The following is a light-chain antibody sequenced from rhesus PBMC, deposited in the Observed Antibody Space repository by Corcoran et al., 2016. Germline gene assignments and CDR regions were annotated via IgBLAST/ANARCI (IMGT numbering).Light chain of an antibody. V-gene: IGLV7-71*01. CDR2: NTN. J-gene: IGLJ6*01. CDR1: TGPVTSGNY. Sequence: QAVVTQETSLTVSPGGTVTLTCGSSTGPVTSGNYPHWFQQKPGQAPWGLIYNTNSKHSWTPARFSGSLAGGKAALTLSGAQPEDEAEYYGLLYFGVYYDVFGSGTKLTVL. CDR3: LLYFGVYYDV.